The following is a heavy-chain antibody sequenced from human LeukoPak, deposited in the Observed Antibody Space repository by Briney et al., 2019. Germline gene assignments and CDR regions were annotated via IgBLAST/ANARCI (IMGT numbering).Heavy chain of an antibody. CDR1: GFTFDNDG. J-gene: IGHJ4*02. V-gene: IGHV3-23*01. D-gene: IGHD3-16*01. CDR2: ITNSGENT. CDR3: AKGRGFRVWDPWDN. Sequence: GGSLRLSCAASGFTFDNDGMSWVRQVPGKGLEWVSGITNSGENTYYADSVKGRFTISRDNSKNTLFLEMNSLRVEDTAVYCCAKGRGFRVWDPWDNWGQGTLITVSS.